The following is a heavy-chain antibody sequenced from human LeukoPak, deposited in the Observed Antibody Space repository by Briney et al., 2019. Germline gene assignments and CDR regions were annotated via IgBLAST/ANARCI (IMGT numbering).Heavy chain of an antibody. J-gene: IGHJ4*02. CDR3: ARDRDLSRYSSSSGFDY. D-gene: IGHD6-6*01. CDR2: IWYDGSNK. Sequence: GGSLRLSCAASGFTFSSYWMHWVRQAPGKGLEWVAVIWYDGSNKYYADSVKSRFTISRDNSKNTLYLQMNSLRAEDTAVYYCARDRDLSRYSSSSGFDYWGQGTLVTVSS. CDR1: GFTFSSYW. V-gene: IGHV3-33*08.